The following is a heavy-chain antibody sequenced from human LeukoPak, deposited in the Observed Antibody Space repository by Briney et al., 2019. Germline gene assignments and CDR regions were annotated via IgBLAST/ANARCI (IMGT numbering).Heavy chain of an antibody. V-gene: IGHV3-9*01. CDR3: AKGPTVTTLYYFDY. CDR2: ISWNSGSI. CDR1: GFTFDDYA. Sequence: GGSLRLSCAASGFTFDDYAMHWVRQAPGKGLEWVSGISWNSGSIGYADSVKGRFTTSRDNAKNSLYLQMNSLRAEDTALYYCAKGPTVTTLYYFDYWGQGTLVTVSS. J-gene: IGHJ4*02. D-gene: IGHD4-17*01.